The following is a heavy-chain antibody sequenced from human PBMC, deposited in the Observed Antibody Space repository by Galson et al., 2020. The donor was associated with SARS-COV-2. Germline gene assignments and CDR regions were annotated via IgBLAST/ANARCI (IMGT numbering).Heavy chain of an antibody. CDR2: IYAGNGNT. D-gene: IGHD7-27*01. CDR3: ARDDGLGIPGDY. J-gene: IGHJ4*02. CDR1: RYTFTSYT. V-gene: IGHV1-3*01. Sequence: ASVKVSCKASRYTFTSYTIHWVRQDPGQRLEWMGWIYAGNGNTKSSQNLQGRVTITRDTSARTAYMELSSLRSEDTAVYYCARDDGLGIPGDYWGQGTLVTVSS.